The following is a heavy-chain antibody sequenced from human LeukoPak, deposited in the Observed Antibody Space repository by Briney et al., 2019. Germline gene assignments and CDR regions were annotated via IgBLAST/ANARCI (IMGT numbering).Heavy chain of an antibody. J-gene: IGHJ4*02. Sequence: ASVKVSCKASGYTFTVYYMHWVRQAPGQGLEWMGWINPNSGGTNYAQKFQGRVTMTRDTSISTAYMELSRLRSDDTAVYYCARAGAYYDILTGYLDPYYFDYWGQGTLVTVSS. D-gene: IGHD3-9*01. CDR1: GYTFTVYY. CDR3: ARAGAYYDILTGYLDPYYFDY. V-gene: IGHV1-2*02. CDR2: INPNSGGT.